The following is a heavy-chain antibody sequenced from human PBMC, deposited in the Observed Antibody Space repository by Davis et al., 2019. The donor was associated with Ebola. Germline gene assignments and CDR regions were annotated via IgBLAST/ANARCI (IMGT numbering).Heavy chain of an antibody. CDR3: ATGFSSWYF. CDR1: GYTFTGYY. V-gene: IGHV1-2*06. J-gene: IGHJ4*02. D-gene: IGHD6-13*01. Sequence: ASVKVSCKASGYTFTGYYMHWVRQAPGQGLEWMGRINPNSGGTNYAQKFQGRVTMTEDTSTDTAYMELSSLRSEDTAVYYCATGFSSWYFWGQGTLVTVSS. CDR2: INPNSGGT.